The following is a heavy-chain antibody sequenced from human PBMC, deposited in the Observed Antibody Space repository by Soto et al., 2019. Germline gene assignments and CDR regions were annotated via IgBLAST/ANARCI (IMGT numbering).Heavy chain of an antibody. CDR3: AKARPRRTSGYFFEY. V-gene: IGHV3-23*01. D-gene: IGHD5-12*01. CDR2: VSASGLNT. Sequence: EVQLLESGGTLVQPGGSLTLSCAASGFTFSTYAMAWVRQAPGKGLEWVSGVSASGLNTDYADPVKGRFYISRDNSKNPVSLHMNSLRAEDTALYYCAKARPRRTSGYFFEYWGQGTPVTVSS. CDR1: GFTFSTYA. J-gene: IGHJ4*02.